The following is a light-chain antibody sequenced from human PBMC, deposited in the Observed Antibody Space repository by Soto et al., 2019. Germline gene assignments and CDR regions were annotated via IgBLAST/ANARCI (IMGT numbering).Light chain of an antibody. CDR2: DAY. V-gene: IGKV3-11*01. J-gene: IGKJ1*01. Sequence: EIVLTQSPVTLSLSPGERATLSCGASQSVSSNYLAWFQQKPGQAPRLLIYDAYKRATGIPARFSGGGSGTDFTLTISSLEPEDFAVYYCLQRSNWAWTFGKGTKV. CDR1: QSVSSNY. CDR3: LQRSNWAWT.